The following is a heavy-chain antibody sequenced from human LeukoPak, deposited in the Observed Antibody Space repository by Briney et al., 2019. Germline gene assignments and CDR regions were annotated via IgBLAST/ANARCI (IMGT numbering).Heavy chain of an antibody. CDR3: ATYYSNPSGTYYNGIDY. Sequence: SETLSLTCTVSGGSISSSSYYWGWIRQPPGKGLEWIGSIYYSGSTYYNPSLKSRVTISVDTSKNQFSLKLSSVTAADMAVYYCATYYSNPSGTYYNGIDYWGQGTLVTVSS. CDR2: IYYSGST. D-gene: IGHD3-10*01. V-gene: IGHV4-39*07. CDR1: GGSISSSSYY. J-gene: IGHJ4*02.